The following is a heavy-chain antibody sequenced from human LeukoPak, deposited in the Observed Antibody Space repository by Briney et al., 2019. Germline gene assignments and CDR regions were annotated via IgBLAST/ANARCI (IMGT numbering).Heavy chain of an antibody. D-gene: IGHD6-13*01. Sequence: GGSRRLSCAASGFTFSSYGMHWVRQAPGKGLEGGAVISYEGSNKYYADSVKGRFTISRDNSKNTLYLQMNSLRAEDTAVYYCANDEPYSSRWSGDYYGMDVWGKGTTVTVSS. V-gene: IGHV3-30*18. CDR2: ISYEGSNK. J-gene: IGHJ6*04. CDR1: GFTFSSYG. CDR3: ANDEPYSSRWSGDYYGMDV.